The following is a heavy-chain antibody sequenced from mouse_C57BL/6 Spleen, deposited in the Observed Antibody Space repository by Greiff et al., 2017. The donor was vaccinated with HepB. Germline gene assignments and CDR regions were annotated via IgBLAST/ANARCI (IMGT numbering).Heavy chain of an antibody. J-gene: IGHJ4*01. V-gene: IGHV2-6-1*01. Sequence: VKLQESGPGLVAPSQSLSITCTVSGFSLTSYGVHWVRQPPGKGLEWLVVIWSDGSTTYNSALKSRLSISKDNSKSQVCLKMNSLQTDDTAMYYCARHDGYYFAMDYWGQGTSVTVSS. D-gene: IGHD2-3*01. CDR1: GFSLTSYG. CDR2: IWSDGST. CDR3: ARHDGYYFAMDY.